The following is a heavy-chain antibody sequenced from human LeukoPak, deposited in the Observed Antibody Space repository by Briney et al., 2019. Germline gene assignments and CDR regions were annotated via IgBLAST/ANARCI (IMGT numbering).Heavy chain of an antibody. CDR1: GFTFSNYW. CDR2: IKGDGSHT. CDR3: VRDWDHFDFDS. Sequence: GGSLRLSCAASGFTFSNYWMHRVRQAPGKGLVWVSRIKGDGSHTIYADSVKGRFTISRDNAKNTLYLQMKSLRAEDTAVYYCVRDWDHFDFDSWGLGTLVTVSS. V-gene: IGHV3-74*01. J-gene: IGHJ5*01. D-gene: IGHD3-9*01.